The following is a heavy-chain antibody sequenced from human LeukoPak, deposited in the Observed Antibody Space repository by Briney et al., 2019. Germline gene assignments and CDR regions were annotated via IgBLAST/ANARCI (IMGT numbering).Heavy chain of an antibody. CDR2: IYYSGST. J-gene: IGHJ3*02. D-gene: IGHD3-16*02. CDR3: ARVPAGVIGMKDAFDI. V-gene: IGHV4-39*07. CDR1: GGSISSSSYY. Sequence: SETLSLTCTVSGGSISSSSYYWGWIRQPPGKGLEWIGSIYYSGSTYYNPSLKSRVTISVDTSKNQFSLKLSSVTAADTAVYYCARVPAGVIGMKDAFDIWGQGTMVTVSS.